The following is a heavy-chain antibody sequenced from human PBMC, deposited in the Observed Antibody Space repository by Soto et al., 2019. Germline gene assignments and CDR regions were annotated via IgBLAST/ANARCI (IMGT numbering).Heavy chain of an antibody. CDR2: ISYDGSNK. CDR1: GFTFSSYG. J-gene: IGHJ3*02. CDR3: AKDNGSGCDWLRVGDASDI. D-gene: IGHD5-12*01. Sequence: QVQLVESGGGVVQPGRSLRLSCAASGFTFSSYGMHWVRQAPGKGLEWVAVISYDGSNKYYADSVKGRLTISRDNSKSTVYLQMSSLRGEDTAVYYCAKDNGSGCDWLRVGDASDIWGQGTMVTVSS. V-gene: IGHV3-30*18.